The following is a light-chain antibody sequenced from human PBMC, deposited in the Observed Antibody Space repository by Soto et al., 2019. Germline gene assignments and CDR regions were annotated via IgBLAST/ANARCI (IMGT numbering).Light chain of an antibody. V-gene: IGKV1-6*01. CDR1: QGIRRD. Sequence: IQMAQSPSSLSASVGGRVTISCRASQGIRRDLAWYQQRPGTVPKLLIFAASSLQSGVPSRFSGSGSGTDFTLTISSLQPEDFATYYCLQDYNYPRTFGQGTKLDI. CDR3: LQDYNYPRT. J-gene: IGKJ1*01. CDR2: AAS.